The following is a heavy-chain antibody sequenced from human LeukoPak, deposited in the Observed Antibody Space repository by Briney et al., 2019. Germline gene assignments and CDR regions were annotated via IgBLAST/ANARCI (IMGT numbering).Heavy chain of an antibody. CDR1: GASISSYY. Sequence: SETLSLTCTVSGASISSYYWSWIRQPPGKGLEWIGYIYYSGTTNYNPSLKSRVTISLDTSKNQFSLKVSSVTAADTAVYYCARRPPALGAFDIWGQGTMVSVSS. CDR2: IYYSGTT. V-gene: IGHV4-59*08. J-gene: IGHJ3*02. CDR3: ARRPPALGAFDI.